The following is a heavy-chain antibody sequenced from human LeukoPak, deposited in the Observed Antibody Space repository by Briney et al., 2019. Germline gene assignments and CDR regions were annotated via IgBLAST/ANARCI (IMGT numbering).Heavy chain of an antibody. V-gene: IGHV4-59*12. J-gene: IGHJ6*02. D-gene: IGHD3-10*01. CDR2: IYYSGST. CDR1: GGSISSYY. Sequence: TSSETLSLTCTVSGGSISSYYWSWIRQPPGKGLEWIGYIYYSGSTNYNPSLKSRVTMSVDTSKNQFSLKLSSVTAADTAVYYRARGLTMVRGVIQYYYYYGMDVWGQGTTVTVSS. CDR3: ARGLTMVRGVIQYYYYYGMDV.